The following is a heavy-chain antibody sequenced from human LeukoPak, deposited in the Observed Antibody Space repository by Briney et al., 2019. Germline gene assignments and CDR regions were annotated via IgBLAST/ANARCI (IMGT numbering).Heavy chain of an antibody. CDR1: GGSFSGYY. CDR2: INHSGST. D-gene: IGHD6-19*01. Sequence: SETLSLTCAVYGGSFSGYYWSWIRQPPGKGLEWIGEINHSGSTNYNPSLKSRVTISVDTSKNQFSLKLSSVTAADTAVYYCARGYLQWLTTGDYYYGMDVWGQGTTVTVS. CDR3: ARGYLQWLTTGDYYYGMDV. V-gene: IGHV4-34*01. J-gene: IGHJ6*02.